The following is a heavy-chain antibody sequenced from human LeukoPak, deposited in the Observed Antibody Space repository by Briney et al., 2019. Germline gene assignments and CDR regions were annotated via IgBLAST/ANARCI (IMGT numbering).Heavy chain of an antibody. D-gene: IGHD2-8*01. CDR2: ISYGGSNK. Sequence: GGSLRLSCAASGFTFSSYGMHWVRQAPGKGLEWVAVISYGGSNKYYADSVKGRFTISRDNSKNTLYLQMNSLRAEDTAVYYCASTGYAPFPASDYWGQGTLVTVSS. CDR1: GFTFSSYG. J-gene: IGHJ4*02. CDR3: ASTGYAPFPASDY. V-gene: IGHV3-30*03.